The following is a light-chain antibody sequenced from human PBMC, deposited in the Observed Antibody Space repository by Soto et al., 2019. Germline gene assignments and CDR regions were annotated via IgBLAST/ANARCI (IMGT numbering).Light chain of an antibody. J-gene: IGKJ4*01. CDR2: TAF. V-gene: IGKV1-39*01. CDR1: QSIRSH. CDR3: QQSYLTPLT. Sequence: DIQLTQSPSSLSASVGDRVTITFGASQSIRSHLNWYQQKPGKAPKVLIYTAFTLQGGVPSRFSGSGSETVFTLTISSLQPEDFATYYCQQSYLTPLTFGGGTKVDIK.